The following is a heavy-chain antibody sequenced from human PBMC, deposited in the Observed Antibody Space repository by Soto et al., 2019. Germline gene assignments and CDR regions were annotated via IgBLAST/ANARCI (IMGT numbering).Heavy chain of an antibody. CDR1: GGSVRTGSYH. V-gene: IGHV4-61*01. Sequence: QVQLQESGPGRVKPSETLSLTCSVSGGSVRTGSYHWSWIRQPPGKGLEWIGFIPNNGSPDYNLSIKSRVVVSIDRSKNQFSLKVNSVTAADTAVYFCARIGWGGDSWGQGTLVTVSS. CDR3: ARIGWGGDS. D-gene: IGHD7-27*01. J-gene: IGHJ4*02. CDR2: IPNNGSP.